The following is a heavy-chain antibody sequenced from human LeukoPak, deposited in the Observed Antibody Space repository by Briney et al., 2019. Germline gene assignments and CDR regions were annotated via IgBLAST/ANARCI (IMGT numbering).Heavy chain of an antibody. CDR1: RFTFSSYW. D-gene: IGHD6-6*01. V-gene: IGHV3-7*01. CDR2: IKQDGSEK. J-gene: IGHJ4*02. CDR3: ARDGSSAHFDY. Sequence: GGSLRLSCAASRFTFSSYWMSWVRQAPGKGLEWVAIIKQDGSEKYYVDSVKGRFTISRDNAKNSLYLQMNSLRAEDTAVYYCARDGSSAHFDYWGQGTLVTVSS.